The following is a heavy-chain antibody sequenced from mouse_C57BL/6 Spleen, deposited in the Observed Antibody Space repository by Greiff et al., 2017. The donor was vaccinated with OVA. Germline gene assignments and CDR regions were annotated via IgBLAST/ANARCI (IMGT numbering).Heavy chain of an antibody. CDR3: THYDGYYWFAY. J-gene: IGHJ3*01. CDR2: IDPENGDT. V-gene: IGHV14-4*01. CDR1: GFNIKDDY. D-gene: IGHD2-3*01. Sequence: EVQLQQSGAELVRPGASVKLSCTASGFNIKDDYMHWVKQRPEQGLEWIGWIDPENGDTEYASKFQGKATITADTSSNTAYLQISSLTSEDTAVYYCTHYDGYYWFAYWGQGTLVTVSA.